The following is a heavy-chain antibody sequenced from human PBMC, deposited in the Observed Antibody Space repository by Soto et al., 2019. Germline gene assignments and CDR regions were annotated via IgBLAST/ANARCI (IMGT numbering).Heavy chain of an antibody. V-gene: IGHV4-39*01. CDR2: IYYTGST. D-gene: IGHD1-26*01. Sequence: QLQLRESGPGLVKPSETLSLTCTVSGGSISSSPYDWGWIRQPPGRGPEWIGSIYYTGSTYYNPSLKSRVTIFVDTSKNQFSLKLSSVTAADTAVYYCARLLGSRSMYFDLWGRCTLVTVSS. CDR3: ARLLGSRSMYFDL. J-gene: IGHJ2*01. CDR1: GGSISSSPYD.